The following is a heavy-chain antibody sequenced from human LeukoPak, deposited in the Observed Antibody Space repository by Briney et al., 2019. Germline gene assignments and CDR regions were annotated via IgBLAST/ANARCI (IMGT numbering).Heavy chain of an antibody. CDR3: TTDFISSWYPY. CDR2: IKSKTDGGTT. Sequence: GGSLRLSCATSGFSFTDYPMNWVRQAPGKGLEWVGRIKSKTDGGTTDYAAPVKGRFTISRDDSKNTLYLQMNSLKTEDTAVYYCTTDFISSWYPYWGQGTLVTVSS. V-gene: IGHV3-15*01. CDR1: GFSFTDYP. J-gene: IGHJ4*02. D-gene: IGHD6-13*01.